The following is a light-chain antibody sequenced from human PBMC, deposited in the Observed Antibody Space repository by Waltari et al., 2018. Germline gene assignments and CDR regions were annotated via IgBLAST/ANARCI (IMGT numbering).Light chain of an antibody. V-gene: IGLV1-51*01. CDR1: TSNIGTYS. CDR3: GAWDGNLSAGL. J-gene: IGLJ2*01. CDR2: DNN. Sequence: QSVLTQPPSVSGDPGQRVTISCTGSTSNIGTYSVSWYQQFPGTAPKLLIYDNNMLPAGISDRSSGSKSGTSASLTITGLQPGDEADYYFGAWDGNLSAGLFGGGTRLIVL.